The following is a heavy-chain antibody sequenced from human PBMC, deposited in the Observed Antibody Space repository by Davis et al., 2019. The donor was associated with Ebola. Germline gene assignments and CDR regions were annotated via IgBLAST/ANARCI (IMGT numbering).Heavy chain of an antibody. Sequence: AASVKVSCKASGYTFTSYDINWVRQATGRGLEWMGWMSPNSGDTGHAQKFQGRVTITRDTSASTAYMELSSLRSEDTAVYYCARGVEAFDIWGQGTMVTVSS. V-gene: IGHV1-8*01. CDR2: MSPNSGDT. CDR1: GYTFTSYD. J-gene: IGHJ3*02. CDR3: ARGVEAFDI. D-gene: IGHD2-15*01.